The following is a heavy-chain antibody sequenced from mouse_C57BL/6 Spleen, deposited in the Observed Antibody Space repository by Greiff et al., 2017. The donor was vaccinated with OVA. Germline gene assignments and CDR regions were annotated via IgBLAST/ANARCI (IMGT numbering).Heavy chain of an antibody. CDR2: INPGSGGT. V-gene: IGHV1-54*01. CDR1: GYAFTNYL. D-gene: IGHD1-1*01. J-gene: IGHJ4*01. Sequence: VKLQQSGAELVRPGTSVKVSCKASGYAFTNYLIEWVKQRPGQGLEWIGVINPGSGGTNYNEKFKGKATLTADKSSSTAYMHLSSLTSEDSAVYFCARDLITTVVAKAMDYWGQGTSVTVSS. CDR3: ARDLITTVVAKAMDY.